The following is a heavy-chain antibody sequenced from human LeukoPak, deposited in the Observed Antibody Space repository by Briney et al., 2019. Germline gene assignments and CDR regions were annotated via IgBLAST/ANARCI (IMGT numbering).Heavy chain of an antibody. V-gene: IGHV4-59*12. D-gene: IGHD3-22*01. CDR1: GGSIRSYY. CDR3: ARLGGYYLDY. J-gene: IGHJ4*02. Sequence: WETLSLTCTVSGGSIRSYYWSWIRQAPGKGLEWIGYIYYSGSTNYNPALKSRVTISVDTPKNQLSLKLTSVTAADTTVYYCARLGGYYLDYWGQGTLVAVSS. CDR2: IYYSGST.